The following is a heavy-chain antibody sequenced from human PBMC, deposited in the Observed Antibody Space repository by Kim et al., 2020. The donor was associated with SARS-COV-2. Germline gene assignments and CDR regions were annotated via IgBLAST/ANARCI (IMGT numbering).Heavy chain of an antibody. D-gene: IGHD4-17*01. CDR2: INHSGST. V-gene: IGHV4-34*01. CDR1: GGSFSGYY. CDR3: ASRAGTTVVTPGFDY. J-gene: IGHJ4*02. Sequence: SETLSLTCAVYGGSFSGYYWSWIRQPPGKGLEWIGEINHSGSTNYNPSLKSRVTISVDTSKNQFSLKLSSVTAADTAVYYCASRAGTTVVTPGFDYWGQGTLVTVSS.